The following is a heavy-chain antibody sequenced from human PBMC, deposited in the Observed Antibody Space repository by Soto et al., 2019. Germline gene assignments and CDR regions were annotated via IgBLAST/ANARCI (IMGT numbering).Heavy chain of an antibody. V-gene: IGHV1-8*01. CDR3: AKVSRKGSAIDFDY. D-gene: IGHD3-10*01. Sequence: QVQLVQSGAELKKPGASVKVSCKASGYTFSNYDMNWVRQATGQGPEWIGWVNPNYGDTGYAQKFQGRVTLTTDISTTTAYMELTGLRSEDTCIYYFAKVSRKGSAIDFDYWGQVSLITVSS. CDR1: GYTFSNYD. J-gene: IGHJ4*02. CDR2: VNPNYGDT.